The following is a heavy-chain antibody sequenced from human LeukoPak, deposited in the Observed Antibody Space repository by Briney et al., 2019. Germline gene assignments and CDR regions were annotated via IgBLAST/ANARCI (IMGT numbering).Heavy chain of an antibody. CDR2: ISYDGSNK. D-gene: IGHD3-22*01. V-gene: IGHV3-30*18. CDR1: GFTFSSYG. J-gene: IGHJ3*02. Sequence: SGGSLRLSCAASGFTFSSYGMHWVRQAPGKGLEWVAVISYDGSNKYYADSVKGRFTISRDNSKNTLYLKMNSLRAEDTAVYYCAKDKPGAIVVVITTSAFDIWGQGTMVTVSS. CDR3: AKDKPGAIVVVITTSAFDI.